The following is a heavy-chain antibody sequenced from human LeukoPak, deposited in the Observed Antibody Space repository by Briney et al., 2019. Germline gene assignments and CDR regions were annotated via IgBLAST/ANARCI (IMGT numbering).Heavy chain of an antibody. CDR1: GSTLSTMA. CDR2: IRGGSSYI. CDR3: VKESAEYCTNDVCSHQDY. V-gene: IGHV3-21*04. J-gene: IGHJ4*02. Sequence: GGPLRLSCAASGSTLSTMAMSWSRQPPGKGLEWVSSIRGGSSYIYYADSVKGRFTISRDNAKNTLYLQMNSLRAEDTAVYYCVKESAEYCTNDVCSHQDYWGQGTLVTVSS. D-gene: IGHD2-8*01.